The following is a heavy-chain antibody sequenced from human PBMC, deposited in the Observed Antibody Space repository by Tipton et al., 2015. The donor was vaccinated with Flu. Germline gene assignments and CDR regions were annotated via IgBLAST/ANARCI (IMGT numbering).Heavy chain of an antibody. CDR3: AREKQLQSAPLDP. J-gene: IGHJ5*02. CDR1: GYSFSGFY. V-gene: IGHV1-2*02. CDR2: IYPYSGAT. D-gene: IGHD1-1*01. Sequence: QVQLVQSGAEVRKPGASVKVSCKATGYSFSGFYMHWVRQAPGQGLEWLGWIYPYSGATKYGQKFQGRVTMTRDTSINTVYMDLSSLTSDDSAMYYCAREKQLQSAPLDPWGQGTLVSVSS.